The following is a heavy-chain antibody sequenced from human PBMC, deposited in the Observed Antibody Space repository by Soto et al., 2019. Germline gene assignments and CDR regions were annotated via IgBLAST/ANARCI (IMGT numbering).Heavy chain of an antibody. J-gene: IGHJ4*02. V-gene: IGHV4-59*12. CDR3: ARGAIFGVVMAYFDY. CDR1: GGSISSYY. Sequence: PSETLSLTCTVSGGSISSYYWSWIRQPPGKGLEWIGYIYYSGSANYNPSLKSRVTISVDTSKKQFSLKLSSVTAADTSVYYCARGAIFGVVMAYFDYWGQGTLVTVSS. D-gene: IGHD3-3*01. CDR2: IYYSGSA.